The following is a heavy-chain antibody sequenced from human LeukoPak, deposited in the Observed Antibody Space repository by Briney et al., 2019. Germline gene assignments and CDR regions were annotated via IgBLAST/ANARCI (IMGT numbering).Heavy chain of an antibody. Sequence: ASVKVSCKASGYTFTSYGISWVRQAPGQGLEWMGWISAYNGNTNYAQKLQGRVTMTTDTSTSTAYMELRSLRSDDTAVYYCARANFYCGGDCYSYFDYRGQGTLVTVSS. CDR2: ISAYNGNT. CDR3: ARANFYCGGDCYSYFDY. V-gene: IGHV1-18*01. D-gene: IGHD2-21*01. CDR1: GYTFTSYG. J-gene: IGHJ4*02.